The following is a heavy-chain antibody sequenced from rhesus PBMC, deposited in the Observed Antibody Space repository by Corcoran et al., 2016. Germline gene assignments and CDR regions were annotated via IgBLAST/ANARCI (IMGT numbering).Heavy chain of an antibody. CDR1: GFTFSNYW. CDR2: IQNKADGGTA. V-gene: IGHV3-16*02. J-gene: IGHJ4*01. Sequence: EVQLVESGGGLVQPGGSLRLSCAASGFTFSNYWMSWVRQAPGKGLDWVGSIQNKADGGTAQYAETVKGRFTIARDDSKNTLYLQRNSLKTEDTAVYYCARAPRWSGSYDYWGQGVLVTVSS. CDR3: ARAPRWSGSYDY. D-gene: IGHD1-44*02.